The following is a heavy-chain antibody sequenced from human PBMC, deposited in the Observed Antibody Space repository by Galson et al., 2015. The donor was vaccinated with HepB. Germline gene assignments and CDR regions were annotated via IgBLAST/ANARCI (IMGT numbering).Heavy chain of an antibody. CDR2: IKQDGSEK. Sequence: SLRLSCAASGFTFSSYWMSWVRQAPGKGLEWVANIKQDGSEKYYVDSVKGRFTISRDNSKNTLYLQMNSLRAEDTAVYYCARDDYDFWSGATNYFDYWGQGTLVTVSS. CDR3: ARDDYDFWSGATNYFDY. J-gene: IGHJ4*02. CDR1: GFTFSSYW. D-gene: IGHD3-3*01. V-gene: IGHV3-7*01.